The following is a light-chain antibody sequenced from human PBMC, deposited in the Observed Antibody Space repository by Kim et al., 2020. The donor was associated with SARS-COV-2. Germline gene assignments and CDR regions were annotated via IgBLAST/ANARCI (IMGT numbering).Light chain of an antibody. Sequence: DIQMTQSPSSLSASVGDRVTITCRASQSISTYLNWYQQKPGEAPKLLMYAASSFQSGVPSRFSGRGSGTDFTLTITGLQPEDSATYYCQQGYELPTTFGQGTKMEI. V-gene: IGKV1-39*01. J-gene: IGKJ2*01. CDR3: QQGYELPTT. CDR1: QSISTY. CDR2: AAS.